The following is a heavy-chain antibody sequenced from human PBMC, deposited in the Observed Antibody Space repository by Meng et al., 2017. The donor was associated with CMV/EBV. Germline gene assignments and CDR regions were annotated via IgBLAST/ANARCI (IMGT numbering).Heavy chain of an antibody. CDR3: ARDSVAGLYCSSTSCYRSAYYYYGMDV. J-gene: IGHJ6*02. D-gene: IGHD2-2*02. V-gene: IGHV3-30*04. Sequence: GESLKISCAASGFTFSSYAMHWVRQAPGKGLEWVAVISYDGSNKYYADSVKGRFTIPRDNSKNTLYLQMNSLRAEDTAVYYCARDSVAGLYCSSTSCYRSAYYYYGMDVWGQGTTVTVSS. CDR2: ISYDGSNK. CDR1: GFTFSSYA.